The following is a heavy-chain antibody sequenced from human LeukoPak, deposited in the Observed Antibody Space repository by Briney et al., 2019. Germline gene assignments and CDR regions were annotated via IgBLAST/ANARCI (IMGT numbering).Heavy chain of an antibody. CDR3: VRHGTDDYDSSGYLRP. CDR1: GFSFTSYW. CDR2: IKHDGSET. D-gene: IGHD3-22*01. V-gene: IGHV3-7*04. J-gene: IGHJ5*02. Sequence: GGSLRLSCAASGFSFTSYWMSWVRQAPGKGLEWVANIKHDGSETYYVDSVKGRFTVSRDNAKNSLYLQMSSLRAEDTAVYYCVRHGTDDYDSSGYLRPWGRGTLVTVSS.